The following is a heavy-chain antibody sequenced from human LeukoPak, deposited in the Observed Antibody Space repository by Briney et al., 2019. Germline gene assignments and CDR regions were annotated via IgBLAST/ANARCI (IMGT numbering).Heavy chain of an antibody. CDR2: TYYRSKWYN. CDR1: GDSVSSNSAA. CDR3: ASSGSHREGSFDY. V-gene: IGHV6-1*01. Sequence: SQTLSLTCGISGDSVSSNSAAWNWIRQSPSRGLEWLGRTYYRSKWYNNYAVSVKSRITINPDSSKNQVSLQLNSVTPEDTAVYYCASSGSHREGSFDYWGQGTLVTVSS. D-gene: IGHD3-10*01. J-gene: IGHJ4*02.